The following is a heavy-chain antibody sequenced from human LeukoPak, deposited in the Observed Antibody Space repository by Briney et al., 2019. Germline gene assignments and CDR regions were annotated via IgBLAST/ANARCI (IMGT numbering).Heavy chain of an antibody. CDR3: ARAGRADGDYHYFDY. CDR1: GVIFNNFA. D-gene: IGHD4-17*01. J-gene: IGHJ4*02. V-gene: IGHV3-30-3*01. CDR2: VSYDGSNK. Sequence: GGSLRLSCAPSGVIFNNFAFHWVRQAPGKGLEWIAAVSYDGSNKYYADSVRGRPTISRDNSKNTLYLQMNSLRAEDTAVYYCARAGRADGDYHYFDYWGQGTLVTVSS.